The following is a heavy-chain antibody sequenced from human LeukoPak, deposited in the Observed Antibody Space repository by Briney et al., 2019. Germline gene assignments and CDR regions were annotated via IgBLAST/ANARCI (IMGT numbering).Heavy chain of an antibody. J-gene: IGHJ4*02. CDR1: GGTFSSYA. Sequence: ASVKVSCKASGGTFSSYAISWVRQAPGQGLEWMGGIIPIFGTANYAQKFRGRVTITTDESTSTAYMELSSLRSEDTAVYYCARGGDSSGYYSLYYFDYWGQGTLVTVSS. CDR2: IIPIFGTA. CDR3: ARGGDSSGYYSLYYFDY. D-gene: IGHD3-22*01. V-gene: IGHV1-69*05.